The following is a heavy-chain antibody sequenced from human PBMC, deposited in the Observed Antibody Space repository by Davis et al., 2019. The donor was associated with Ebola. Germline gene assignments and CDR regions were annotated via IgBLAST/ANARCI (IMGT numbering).Heavy chain of an antibody. CDR2: ISSSSSYI. Sequence: GESLKISCAASGFTFSSYSMNWVRQAPGKGLEWVSSISSSSSYIYYADSVKGRFTISRDNAKNSLYLQMNSLRAEDTAVYNCARTGRGYWGQGTLVTVSS. D-gene: IGHD1-1*01. CDR1: GFTFSSYS. V-gene: IGHV3-21*01. J-gene: IGHJ4*02. CDR3: ARTGRGY.